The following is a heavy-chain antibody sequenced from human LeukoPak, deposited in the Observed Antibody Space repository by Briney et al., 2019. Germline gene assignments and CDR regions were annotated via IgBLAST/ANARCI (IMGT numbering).Heavy chain of an antibody. CDR1: GFTFDDFA. Sequence: PGGSLRLSCAASGFTFDDFAMHWVRRAPGKGLEWVSGINWNSGYIGYADSVKGRFTISRDNAKSSLYLQMNSLRTEDTALYYCAKDRGVGIYYFDSWGQGTLVTVSS. CDR3: AKDRGVGIYYFDS. D-gene: IGHD1-26*01. V-gene: IGHV3-9*01. J-gene: IGHJ4*02. CDR2: INWNSGYI.